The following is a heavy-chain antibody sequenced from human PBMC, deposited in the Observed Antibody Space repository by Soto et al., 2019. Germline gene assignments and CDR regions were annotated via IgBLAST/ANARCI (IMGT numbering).Heavy chain of an antibody. CDR1: GGSISSSIYY. CDR2: IYYSGST. V-gene: IGHV4-39*01. D-gene: IGHD4-17*01. Sequence: QLQLQESGPRLVKPSETLSLTCTVSGGSISSSIYYWGWIRQPPGMGLEWIGSIYYSGSTNCNPSLKSRITMHVDTSRNQFSLRLTSVTAADTAVYYCARHFDYPAAFDIWGQGTVVTVSS. J-gene: IGHJ3*02. CDR3: ARHFDYPAAFDI.